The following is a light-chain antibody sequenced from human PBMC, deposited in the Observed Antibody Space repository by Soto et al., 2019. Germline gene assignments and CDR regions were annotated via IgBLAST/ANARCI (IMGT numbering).Light chain of an antibody. Sequence: DIQMTQSPSTLSASVGDRVTITCRASPSISSWLAWYQQKPGKAPKLLIYKASTLQSGVPSRFSGSGSGTEVILANSSLQPDDSATYYCQQYNDNWTFGQGTKVE. V-gene: IGKV1-5*03. J-gene: IGKJ1*01. CDR1: PSISSW. CDR2: KAS. CDR3: QQYNDNWT.